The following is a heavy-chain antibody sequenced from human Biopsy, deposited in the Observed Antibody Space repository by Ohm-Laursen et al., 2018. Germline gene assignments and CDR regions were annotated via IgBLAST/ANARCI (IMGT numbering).Heavy chain of an antibody. V-gene: IGHV3-33*01. J-gene: IGHJ6*02. D-gene: IGHD3-10*01. Sequence: SLRLSCTASGFTFSSYGMHWVRQAPGKGLEWVAVIWYDGSNKYYANSVKGRFTISRDNSKNTLFLQMNNLRAEDTAVYYCARDRYYGSANYFGYYNMDVWGQGTTVTVSS. CDR1: GFTFSSYG. CDR3: ARDRYYGSANYFGYYNMDV. CDR2: IWYDGSNK.